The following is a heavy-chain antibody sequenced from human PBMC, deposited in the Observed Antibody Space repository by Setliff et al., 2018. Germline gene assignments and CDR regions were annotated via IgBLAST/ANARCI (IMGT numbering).Heavy chain of an antibody. CDR3: ASHPRVTIFGVVAFDY. V-gene: IGHV4-39*01. CDR2: MYSSGST. CDR1: GGPINSDRYY. Sequence: PSETLSLTCTVSGGPINSDRYYWGWIRQPPGRGLEWIGSMYSSGSTYYNPSLKSRVTISVDTSQNQFSLKLSSVTAADTAAYYCASHPRVTIFGVVAFDYWGQGILVTVSS. D-gene: IGHD3-3*01. J-gene: IGHJ4*02.